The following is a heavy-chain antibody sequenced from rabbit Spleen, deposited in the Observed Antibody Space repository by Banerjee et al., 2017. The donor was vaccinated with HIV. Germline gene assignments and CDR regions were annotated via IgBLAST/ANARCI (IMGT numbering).Heavy chain of an antibody. J-gene: IGHJ6*01. CDR2: INTITGKT. V-gene: IGHV1S45*01. CDR1: GFSFTDKDV. D-gene: IGHD1-1*01. CDR3: ARDLPDIIGWNFGF. Sequence: QEQLVESGGGLVQPEGSLTLTCTASGFSFTDKDVMCWVRQAPGKGLEWIGCINTITGKTVYATWAKGRFTISRASSTTVFLQMTSLTAADTATYFCARDLPDIIGWNFGFWGPGTLVT.